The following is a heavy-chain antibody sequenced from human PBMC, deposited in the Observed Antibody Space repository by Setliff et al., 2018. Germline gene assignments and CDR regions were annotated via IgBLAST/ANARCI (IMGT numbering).Heavy chain of an antibody. J-gene: IGHJ6*03. V-gene: IGHV4-38-2*01. CDR2: IYHSGST. Sequence: PSETLSLTCAVSGYSISSAYYWGWIRQPPGKGLEWIGSIYHSGSTYYNPSLKSRLTISVDTSKNQFSLKLSSVTAADTAVYYCARGAPPRVWYNYYYMDVWGKGTTVTVSS. D-gene: IGHD1-26*01. CDR3: ARGAPPRVWYNYYYMDV. CDR1: GYSISSAYY.